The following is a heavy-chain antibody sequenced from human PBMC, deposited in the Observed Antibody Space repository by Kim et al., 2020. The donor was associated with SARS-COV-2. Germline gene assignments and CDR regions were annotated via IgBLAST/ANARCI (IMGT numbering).Heavy chain of an antibody. CDR2: IKPDGSQK. D-gene: IGHD5-12*01. J-gene: IGHJ4*02. V-gene: IGHV3-7*03. CDR1: GFTFGNYW. Sequence: GSLRLSCAASGFTFGNYWMTWVRQAPGKGMEWVANIKPDGSQKNYVDSVKGRFTISRDNAKNSLYLQMNSLRAEDTAVYYCVRDLYSGYDPSDYWGRGTLVTVSS. CDR3: VRDLYSGYDPSDY.